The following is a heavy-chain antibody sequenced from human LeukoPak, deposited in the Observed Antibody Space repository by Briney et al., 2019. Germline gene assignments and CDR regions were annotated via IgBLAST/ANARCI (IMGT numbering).Heavy chain of an antibody. CDR1: GYTFTGYY. D-gene: IGHD3-22*01. J-gene: IGHJ5*02. Sequence: ASVKVSCKASGYTFTGYYMHWVRQAPGQGLEWMGWINPNSGGTNYAQKFQGRVTMTRDTYISTAYLELSRLSSDDTAVYYCARFGYLYDSSGYYGWFDPWGQGTLVTVSS. V-gene: IGHV1-2*02. CDR2: INPNSGGT. CDR3: ARFGYLYDSSGYYGWFDP.